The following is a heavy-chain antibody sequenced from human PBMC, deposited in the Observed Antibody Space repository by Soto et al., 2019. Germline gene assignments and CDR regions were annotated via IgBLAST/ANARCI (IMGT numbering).Heavy chain of an antibody. CDR2: IYRGGIT. J-gene: IGHJ5*02. V-gene: IGHV4-38-2*01. CDR1: GYSTSSGLY. CDR3: AIGNPDWFDP. Sequence: NPSETLSLTCAVSGYSTSSGLYWGWIRQPPGKGLEWIGTIYRGGITYYNPSLKSRVTISIDTSKNHFSLRLSSVTATDTAVYFCAIGNPDWFDPWGQGTLVTVSS. D-gene: IGHD1-1*01.